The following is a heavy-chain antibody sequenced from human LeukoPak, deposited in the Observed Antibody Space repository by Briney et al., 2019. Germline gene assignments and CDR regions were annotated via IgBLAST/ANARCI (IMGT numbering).Heavy chain of an antibody. V-gene: IGHV3-21*01. Sequence: GSLRLSCAASGFTFSTYNMNWVRQAPGKGLVWVSSISSSGSNTYYADSVKGRFTISRDNAKNSLYLQMSSLRAEDTAVYYCARGRGATPPYFFDYWGQGTLVTVSS. J-gene: IGHJ4*02. CDR1: GFTFSTYN. CDR2: ISSSGSNT. CDR3: ARGRGATPPYFFDY. D-gene: IGHD1-26*01.